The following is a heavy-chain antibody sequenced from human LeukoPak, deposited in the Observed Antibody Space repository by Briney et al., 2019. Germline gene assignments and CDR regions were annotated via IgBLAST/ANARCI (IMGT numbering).Heavy chain of an antibody. J-gene: IGHJ5*02. CDR3: ARDLGQDWFDP. CDR1: GGSISNYY. D-gene: IGHD3-16*01. V-gene: IGHV4-59*01. Sequence: SETLSLTCTVSGGSISNYYWSWIRQPPGKGLEWIGYIYYSGSTNYNPSLNSRVAMSADTSRNQFSLKMSSVTAADTAVYYCARDLGQDWFDPWGQGTLVTVSS. CDR2: IYYSGST.